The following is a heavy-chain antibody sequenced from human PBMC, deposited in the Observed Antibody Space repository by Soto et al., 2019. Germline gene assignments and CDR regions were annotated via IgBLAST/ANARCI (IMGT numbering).Heavy chain of an antibody. V-gene: IGHV5-51*01. CDR2: IYPGDSDT. CDR1: GYSFTSYW. D-gene: IGHD3-10*01. J-gene: IGHJ5*02. CDR3: ARVDPTNGGWFDP. Sequence: GESLKIPCKGSGYSFTSYWIGWARQMPGKGLEWMGIIYPGDSDTTYSPSFQGQVTMSADKSITTAYLQWSSLKASDTAIYYCARVDPTNGGWFDPWGQGTQVTVSS.